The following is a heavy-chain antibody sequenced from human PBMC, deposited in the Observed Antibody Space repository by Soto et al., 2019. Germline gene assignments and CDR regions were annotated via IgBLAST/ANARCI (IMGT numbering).Heavy chain of an antibody. CDR2: TYYRSKWYN. V-gene: IGHV6-1*01. J-gene: IGHJ4*02. Sequence: SPTLSLTCAISGDSVSSNSAAWNWIRQSPSRGLEWLGRTYYRSKWYNDYAVSVKSRITINPDTSKNQFSLQLNSVTPEDTAVYYCAREGEIAAAGRGEFDYWGQGTLVTVSS. CDR1: GDSVSSNSAA. CDR3: AREGEIAAAGRGEFDY. D-gene: IGHD6-13*01.